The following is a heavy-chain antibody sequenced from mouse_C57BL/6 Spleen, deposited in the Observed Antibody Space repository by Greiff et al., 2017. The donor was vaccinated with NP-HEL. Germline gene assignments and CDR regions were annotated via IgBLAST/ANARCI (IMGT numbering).Heavy chain of an antibody. CDR3: ARDSSGYVAY. V-gene: IGHV1-82*01. Sequence: VQLQQSGPELVKPGASVKISRKASGYAFSSSWMNRVKQRPGKGLEWIGRIYPGDGDTNYNGKFKGKATLTADKSSSTAYMQLSSLTSEDSAVYFCARDSSGYVAYWGQGTLVTVSA. CDR2: IYPGDGDT. J-gene: IGHJ3*01. CDR1: GYAFSSSW. D-gene: IGHD3-2*02.